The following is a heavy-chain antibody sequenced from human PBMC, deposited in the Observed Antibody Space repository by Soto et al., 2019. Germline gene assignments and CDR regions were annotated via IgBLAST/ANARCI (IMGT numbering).Heavy chain of an antibody. V-gene: IGHV3-23*01. CDR2: ISGSGGST. CDR3: AKGAPLYDFWSGYYTEGAFDI. Sequence: LRLSCAASGFTFSSYAMSWVRQAPGKGLEWVSAISGSGGSTYYADSVKGRFTISRDNSKNTLYLQMNSLRAEDTAVYYCAKGAPLYDFWSGYYTEGAFDIWGQGTMVTVSS. CDR1: GFTFSSYA. D-gene: IGHD3-3*01. J-gene: IGHJ3*02.